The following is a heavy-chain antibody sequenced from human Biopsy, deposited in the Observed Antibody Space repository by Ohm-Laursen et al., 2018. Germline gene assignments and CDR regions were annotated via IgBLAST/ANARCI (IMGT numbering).Heavy chain of an antibody. D-gene: IGHD3-3*01. CDR2: ISPYKGDT. V-gene: IGHV1-18*01. CDR3: ARDRWPHVTLLGLVVFDF. J-gene: IGHJ4*02. CDR1: GYIFTNYG. Sequence: ASVKVSCKASGYIFTNYGISWVRQAPGQGLEWMGWISPYKGDTDYAQKLQGRVTMNTDTSTSTAYMDLRSLRSDDTAVYYCARDRWPHVTLLGLVVFDFWGQGTLVIVSS.